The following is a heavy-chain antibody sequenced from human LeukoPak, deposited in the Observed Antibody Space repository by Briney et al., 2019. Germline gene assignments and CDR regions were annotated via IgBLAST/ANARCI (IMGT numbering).Heavy chain of an antibody. CDR3: ARMVAGPNWIDP. CDR1: GGSISSYYW. CDR2: IDWDDDK. J-gene: IGHJ5*02. Sequence: TLSLTCTVSGGSISSYYWSWIRQPPGKALEWLARIDWDDDKYYSTSLKTRLTISKDTSKNQVVLTMTNMDPMDTATYYCARMVAGPNWIDPWGQGTLVTVPS. V-gene: IGHV2-70*11. D-gene: IGHD6-19*01.